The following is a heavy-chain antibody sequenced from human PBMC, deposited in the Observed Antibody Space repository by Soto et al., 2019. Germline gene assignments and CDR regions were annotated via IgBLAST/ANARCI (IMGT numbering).Heavy chain of an antibody. CDR2: IYSSENT. Sequence: PSETLSLTCAFYGGSVSSSSYSLGWIRQSPGKGLEWIGTIYSSENTYYNPSLLSRVTISVDTSKNEFSLRLSSVTAADTAVYYCARLNGYCISTNCHGYYGMDVWGQGTTVTVSS. CDR3: ARLNGYCISTNCHGYYGMDV. V-gene: IGHV4-39*01. J-gene: IGHJ6*02. CDR1: GGSVSSSSYS. D-gene: IGHD2-2*03.